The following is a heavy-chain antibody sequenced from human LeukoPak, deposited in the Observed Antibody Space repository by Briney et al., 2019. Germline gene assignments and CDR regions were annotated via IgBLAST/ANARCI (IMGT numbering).Heavy chain of an antibody. J-gene: IGHJ1*01. CDR1: GGSISSSSYY. Sequence: PSETLSLTCTVSGGSISSSSYYWGWIRQPPGKGLEWIGSIYYSGSTYYNPSLKSRVTISVDTSKNQFSLKLSSVTAADTAVYYCASCPDYYDSSGYYPHFQHWGQGTLVTVSS. CDR3: ASCPDYYDSSGYYPHFQH. D-gene: IGHD3-22*01. CDR2: IYYSGST. V-gene: IGHV4-39*07.